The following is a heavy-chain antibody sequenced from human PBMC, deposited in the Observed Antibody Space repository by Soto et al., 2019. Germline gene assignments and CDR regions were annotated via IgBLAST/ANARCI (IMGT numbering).Heavy chain of an antibody. V-gene: IGHV1-46*01. Sequence: ASVKVSCKASGYTFTSYYMHWVRQAPGQGLEWMGIINPSGGSTSYAQKFQGRVTMTRDTSTSTVYMELSSLRSEDTAVYYCARVSVITIFGVVSSAFDIWGQGTMVTVSS. CDR1: GYTFTSYY. CDR2: INPSGGST. CDR3: ARVSVITIFGVVSSAFDI. D-gene: IGHD3-3*01. J-gene: IGHJ3*02.